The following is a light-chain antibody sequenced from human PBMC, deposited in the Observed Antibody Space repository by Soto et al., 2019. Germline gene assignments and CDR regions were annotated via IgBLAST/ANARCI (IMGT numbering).Light chain of an antibody. Sequence: QSALTQPASVSGSPGQSITISCTGTSSDIGSNNYVSWFQQRPGKAPTLIIYEVSNRPSGFSTHFSGSKSGNTASLTISGLLPEDEADYYCSSYTTATRLFGGGTKLTVL. CDR2: EVS. J-gene: IGLJ3*02. CDR3: SSYTTATRL. CDR1: SSDIGSNNY. V-gene: IGLV2-14*01.